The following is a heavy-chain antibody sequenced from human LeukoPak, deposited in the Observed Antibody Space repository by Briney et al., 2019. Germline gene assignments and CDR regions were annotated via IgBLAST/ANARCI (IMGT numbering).Heavy chain of an antibody. V-gene: IGHV3-23*01. CDR3: AKIPAAMLQYYYYMDV. CDR1: GFTLSSYA. D-gene: IGHD2-2*01. J-gene: IGHJ6*03. Sequence: PGGSLRLSCAASGFTLSSYAMSWVRQAPGKGLEWVSAISGSGGSTYYADSVKGRFTISRDNSKNTLYLQMNSLRAEDTAVYYCAKIPAAMLQYYYYMDVWGKGTTVTVSS. CDR2: ISGSGGST.